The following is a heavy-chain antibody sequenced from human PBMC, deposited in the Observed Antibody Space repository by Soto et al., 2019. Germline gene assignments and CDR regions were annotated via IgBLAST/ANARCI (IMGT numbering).Heavy chain of an antibody. CDR2: IKQDGSEK. V-gene: IGHV3-7*03. D-gene: IGHD4-4*01. J-gene: IGHJ6*02. CDR1: GFTFSSYW. CDR3: ARGTIPAAPDDYSNYDWDYYYGMDV. Sequence: EVQLVESGGGLVQPGGSLRLSCAASGFTFSSYWMSWVRQAPGKGLEWVANIKQDGSEKYYVDSVKGRFTISRDNAKNSLYLQMNSLRAEDTAVYYCARGTIPAAPDDYSNYDWDYYYGMDVWGQGTTVTVSS.